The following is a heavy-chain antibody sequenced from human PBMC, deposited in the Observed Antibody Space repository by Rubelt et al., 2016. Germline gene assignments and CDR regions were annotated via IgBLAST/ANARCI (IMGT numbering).Heavy chain of an antibody. D-gene: IGHD5-18*01. Sequence: QLQLQESGPGLVKPSETLSLNCTVSGGSISSSSYYWGWIRQSPGKGLEWIGEVFHSGSTNYNPSLKSRVTISVDTSKNQFSLKLNSVTAADTAVYYCARGLQAVTGWGQGALVTVSS. CDR3: ARGLQAVTG. CDR2: VFHSGST. CDR1: GGSISSSSYY. V-gene: IGHV4-39*01. J-gene: IGHJ4*02.